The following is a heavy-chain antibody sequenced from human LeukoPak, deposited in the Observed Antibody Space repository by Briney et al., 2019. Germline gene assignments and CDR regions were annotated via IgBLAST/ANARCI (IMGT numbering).Heavy chain of an antibody. CDR1: GGTFSSYA. CDR3: ARDFGYSSSRRGFDP. CDR2: IIPIFGTA. Sequence: ASVKVSCKASGGTFSSYAISWVRQAPGQGLEWMGGIIPIFGTANYAQKFQGRVTITADESTSTAYMELSSLRSEDTAVYYCARDFGYSSSRRGFDPWGQGTLVTVSS. D-gene: IGHD6-6*01. J-gene: IGHJ5*02. V-gene: IGHV1-69*13.